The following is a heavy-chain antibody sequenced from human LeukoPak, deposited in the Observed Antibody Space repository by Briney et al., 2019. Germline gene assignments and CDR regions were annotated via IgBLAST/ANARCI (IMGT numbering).Heavy chain of an antibody. CDR1: GYSLTGHF. V-gene: IGHV1-2*02. J-gene: IGHJ5*02. CDR3: ARTHRDVAYRSTTNCHQDL. Sequence: ASVKVSCKASGYSLTGHFIHWVRQPPGQGLEWMGWMDPDSGDTRLAQNFQGRVTLTRDTSINTAYMELSSLNSDDTALYYCARTHRDVAYRSTTNCHQDLWGQGTLVTVSS. CDR2: MDPDSGDT. D-gene: IGHD2-2*01.